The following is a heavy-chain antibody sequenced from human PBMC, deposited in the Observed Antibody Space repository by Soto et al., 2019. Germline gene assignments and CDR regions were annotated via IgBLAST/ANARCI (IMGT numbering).Heavy chain of an antibody. Sequence: GGSLRLSCAASGFTFSSYAMSWVRQAPGKGLELVSGISGSGTTTYYADSVKGRFTISRDNSKNTLYLQMNSLRAEDTAVYYCAKGGGSSWYSAFDYWGQRTLVTVSS. CDR1: GFTFSSYA. J-gene: IGHJ4*02. V-gene: IGHV3-23*01. CDR3: AKGGGSSWYSAFDY. CDR2: ISGSGTTT. D-gene: IGHD6-13*01.